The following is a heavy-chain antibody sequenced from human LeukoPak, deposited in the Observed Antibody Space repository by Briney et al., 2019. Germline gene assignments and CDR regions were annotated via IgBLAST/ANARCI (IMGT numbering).Heavy chain of an antibody. CDR1: GFTFSSYS. CDR3: ARDLRGYCSGTSCYDNWFDP. J-gene: IGHJ5*02. D-gene: IGHD2-2*01. CDR2: ISSSGGTI. V-gene: IGHV3-48*01. Sequence: PGGSLRLSCAASGFTFSSYSMNCVRQAPGKGLEWVSYISSSGGTIYYADSVKGRFTISRDNAKNSLYLQMNSLRAEDTAVYYCARDLRGYCSGTSCYDNWFDPWGQGTLVTVSS.